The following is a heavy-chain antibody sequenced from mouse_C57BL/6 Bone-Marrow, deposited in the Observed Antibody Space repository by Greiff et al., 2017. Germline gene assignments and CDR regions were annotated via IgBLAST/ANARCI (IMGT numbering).Heavy chain of an antibody. CDR2: IYPRSGNT. V-gene: IGHV1-81*01. J-gene: IGHJ2*01. CDR3: ARSVRLLAWFAY. Sequence: VQLVESGAELARPGASVKLSCKASGYTFTSYGISWVKQRTGQGLEWIGEIYPRSGNTYYNEKFKGKATLTADKSSSTAYMELRSLTSEDSAVYFCARSVRLLAWFAYWGQGTTLTVSS. D-gene: IGHD2-3*01. CDR1: GYTFTSYG.